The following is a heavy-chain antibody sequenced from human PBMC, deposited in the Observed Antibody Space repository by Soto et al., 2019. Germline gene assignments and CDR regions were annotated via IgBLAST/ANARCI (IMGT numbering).Heavy chain of an antibody. CDR2: ISYDGSNK. J-gene: IGHJ3*02. Sequence: PGGSLRLSCAASGFTFSSYAMHWVRQAPGKGLEWVAVISYDGSNKYYADSVKGRFTISRDNSKNTLYLQMNSLRAEDTAVYYCADLLAAAGAHDAFDIWGQGTMVTVSS. CDR3: ADLLAAAGAHDAFDI. D-gene: IGHD6-13*01. CDR1: GFTFSSYA. V-gene: IGHV3-30-3*01.